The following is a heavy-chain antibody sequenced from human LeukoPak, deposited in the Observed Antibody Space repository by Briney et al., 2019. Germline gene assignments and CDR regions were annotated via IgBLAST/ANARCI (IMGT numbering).Heavy chain of an antibody. V-gene: IGHV1-46*01. CDR3: ASHYYSSSVYYYYYMDV. J-gene: IGHJ6*03. Sequence: GASVKVSCKASGYTFTGYYMHWVRQAPGQGLEWMGIINPSGGSTSYAQKFQGRVTMTRDTSTSTVYMELSSLRSEDTAVYYCASHYYSSSVYYYYYMDVWGKGTTVTVSS. CDR1: GYTFTGYY. CDR2: INPSGGST. D-gene: IGHD6-6*01.